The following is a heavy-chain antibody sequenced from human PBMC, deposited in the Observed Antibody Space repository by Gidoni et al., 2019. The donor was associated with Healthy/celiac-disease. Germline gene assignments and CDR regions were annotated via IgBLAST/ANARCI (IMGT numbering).Heavy chain of an antibody. CDR3: ARALKGVRNWFDP. J-gene: IGHJ5*02. CDR2: INPNSGGT. CDR1: GDSFTGYY. V-gene: IGHV1-2*02. D-gene: IGHD3-10*01. Sequence: QVQLVQSGAEVMKPGASVTVCCMASGDSFTGYYMHWVRQAPGQGLEWMGWINPNSGGTNYAQKLKGRVTMTRDTSISTAYMELSRLRSDDTAVYYCARALKGVRNWFDPWGQGTLVTVSS.